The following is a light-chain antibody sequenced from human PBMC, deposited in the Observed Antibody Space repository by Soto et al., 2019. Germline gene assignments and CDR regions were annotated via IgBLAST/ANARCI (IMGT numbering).Light chain of an antibody. CDR1: QSVSSY. Sequence: EIVLTQSPATLSLSPGERATLSCRASQSVSSYLAWYQQKPGQAPRLLIYDASNRATGIPARFSGSGSGTDFTLTISSLETEDFAVYYCQQRSNWRSITFGQGTRLEIK. V-gene: IGKV3-11*01. CDR2: DAS. J-gene: IGKJ5*01. CDR3: QQRSNWRSIT.